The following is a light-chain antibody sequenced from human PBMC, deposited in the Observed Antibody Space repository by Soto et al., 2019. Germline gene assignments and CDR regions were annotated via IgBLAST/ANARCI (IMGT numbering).Light chain of an antibody. Sequence: QSVLTQPPSVSAAPGQKVTISCSGTSSNIGDNYVSWYQQLPGAAPRLLMYENNKRLSGPPDRFSGSTSGTSATLAITGLQTGDEDDYYGVTLDSSLSVGGVFGGGTKLTVL. CDR3: VTLDSSLSVGGV. CDR1: SSNIGDNY. J-gene: IGLJ2*01. V-gene: IGLV1-51*02. CDR2: ENN.